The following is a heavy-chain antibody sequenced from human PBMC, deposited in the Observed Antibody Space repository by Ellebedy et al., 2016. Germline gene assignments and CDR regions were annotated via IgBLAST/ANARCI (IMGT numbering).Heavy chain of an antibody. CDR2: ISYDGSNK. V-gene: IGHV3-30*18. Sequence: GGSLRLXXAASGFTFDSYGIHWVRQAPGKGLEWVAVISYDGSNKYYVDSVKGRFTISRDNSQNTLYLQMNSLRVEDTAVYYCAKGRSLMAAIDYWGQGTLVTVSS. CDR3: AKGRSLMAAIDY. D-gene: IGHD5-24*01. J-gene: IGHJ4*02. CDR1: GFTFDSYG.